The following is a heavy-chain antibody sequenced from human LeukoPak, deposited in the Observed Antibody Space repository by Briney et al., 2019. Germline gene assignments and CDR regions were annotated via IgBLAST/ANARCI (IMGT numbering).Heavy chain of an antibody. J-gene: IGHJ3*02. V-gene: IGHV3-23*01. Sequence: GGSLLLSCAASGFTFSSYGMNGVRQAPGKGLEGVSGISNNGRYTYYAHSLRGRLTISRDNSKNALYLQMNSLRAEDTAIYYCAKDGGPNYDSSCYYSDDAFDIWGQGTMVTVSS. CDR3: AKDGGPNYDSSCYYSDDAFDI. CDR2: ISNNGRYT. CDR1: GFTFSSYG. D-gene: IGHD3-22*01.